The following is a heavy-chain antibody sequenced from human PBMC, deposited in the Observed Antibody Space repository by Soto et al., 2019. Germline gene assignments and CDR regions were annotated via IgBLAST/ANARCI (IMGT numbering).Heavy chain of an antibody. V-gene: IGHV4-30-4*01. CDR1: GDSNSSGNHY. CDR3: ARTDYGTAYFDP. D-gene: IGHD3-10*01. CDR2: IFYSGTA. Sequence: PSETLSLTCTVSGDSNSSGNHYWSWIRQPPGKGLEWIGYIFYSGTAYYNPSLKSRLTISVDTSKNQFSLKLSSVTAADTAVYYCARTDYGTAYFDPWGQGSLVTVSS. J-gene: IGHJ5*02.